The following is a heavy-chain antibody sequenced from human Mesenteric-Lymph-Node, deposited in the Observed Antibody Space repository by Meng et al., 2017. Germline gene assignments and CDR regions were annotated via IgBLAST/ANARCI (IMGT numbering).Heavy chain of an antibody. J-gene: IGHJ5*02. D-gene: IGHD6-13*01. Sequence: QVPLPQVGPGVFEPSEALALIRAVWGGSFSGYYCRWIRQPPGKGLEWIGEINHSGITNYSPSLKSRVTISVDKSKNQFSLKLSSVTAADTAVYYCARVAAAGNEWFDPWGQGTLVTVSS. CDR1: GGSFSGYY. V-gene: IGHV4-34*01. CDR3: ARVAAAGNEWFDP. CDR2: INHSGIT.